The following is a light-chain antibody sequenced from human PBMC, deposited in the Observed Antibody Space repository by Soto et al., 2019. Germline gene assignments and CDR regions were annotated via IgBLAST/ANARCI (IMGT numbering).Light chain of an antibody. Sequence: QSALTQPASVSGSPGQSITISCTGTSSDVGGFNYVSWYQQHPGKAPKLMIYEVNNRPSGVANRFSGSKSGSTASLTISGLQAEDEGDYYCSSYTSSSTFQVFGSGTKVTVL. V-gene: IGLV2-14*01. CDR3: SSYTSSSTFQV. CDR1: SSDVGGFNY. J-gene: IGLJ1*01. CDR2: EVN.